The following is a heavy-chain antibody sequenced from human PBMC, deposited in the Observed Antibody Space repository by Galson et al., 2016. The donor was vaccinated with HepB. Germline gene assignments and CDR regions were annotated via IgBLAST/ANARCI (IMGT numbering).Heavy chain of an antibody. V-gene: IGHV3-15*05. CDR1: GISFNGVW. Sequence: SLRLSCAASGISFNGVWMSWVRQAPGKGPEWVGRITNRAAGGTAHYAAFVKGRFTISRDDSKSTLYLQMNSLKTEDTAVYFCTTDNEDSGGDGDFDYWGQGTLVTVSS. CDR2: ITNRAAGGTA. D-gene: IGHD2-21*01. CDR3: TTDNEDSGGDGDFDY. J-gene: IGHJ4*02.